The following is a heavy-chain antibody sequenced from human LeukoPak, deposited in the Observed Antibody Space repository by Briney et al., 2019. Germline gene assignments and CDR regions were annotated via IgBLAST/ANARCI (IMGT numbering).Heavy chain of an antibody. Sequence: GESLKISCKGSGYSFTTYWIGWVRQMPGKGLEWMGIIYPGDSDTRYSPSFQGQVSISADKSITTAYLQWSSLMASDTAMYYCARLTEGYNIGAFDIWGQGTMVSVSS. V-gene: IGHV5-51*01. CDR1: GYSFTTYW. D-gene: IGHD5-24*01. J-gene: IGHJ3*02. CDR2: IYPGDSDT. CDR3: ARLTEGYNIGAFDI.